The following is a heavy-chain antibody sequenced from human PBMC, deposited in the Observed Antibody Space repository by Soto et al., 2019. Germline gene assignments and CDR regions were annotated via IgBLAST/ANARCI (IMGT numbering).Heavy chain of an antibody. CDR2: ISSSSSYI. Sequence: PGGSLRLSCAASGFTFSSYAMNWVRQAPGKGLEWVSAISSSSSYIYYADSVKGRFTISRDNAKNSLYLQMNSLRAEDTAVYYCARGLYSGYDYVARLFDYWGQGTLVTVSS. CDR1: GFTFSSYA. D-gene: IGHD5-12*01. J-gene: IGHJ4*02. CDR3: ARGLYSGYDYVARLFDY. V-gene: IGHV3-21*01.